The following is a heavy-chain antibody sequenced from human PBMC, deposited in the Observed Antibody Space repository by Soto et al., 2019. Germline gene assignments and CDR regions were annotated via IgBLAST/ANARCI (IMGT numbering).Heavy chain of an antibody. CDR2: IYRSGAT. V-gene: IGHV4-31*01. Sequence: QVQLQESGPGLVRPSQTLSLTCSVSGVSINSGRYFWIWIRQHPGKGLQWIGYIYRSGATYYNPXXXXXXXXXXXXXXXXXXXXXXXXXXXXXAIYYCARQGYSDSSNIAYWGQGTLVTVSS. CDR1: GVSINSGRYF. J-gene: IGHJ4*02. D-gene: IGHD6-6*01. CDR3: ARQGYSDSSNIAY.